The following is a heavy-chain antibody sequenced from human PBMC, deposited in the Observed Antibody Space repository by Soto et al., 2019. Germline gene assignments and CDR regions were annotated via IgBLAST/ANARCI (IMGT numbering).Heavy chain of an antibody. V-gene: IGHV3-13*01. J-gene: IGHJ4*02. D-gene: IGHD3-16*01. CDR3: AAGGVTSVAQFDS. CDR1: GFTFRNYA. Sequence: EVQLVESGGGLVQPGGSLRLSCAASGFTFRNYAMHWVRQPTGKGLEWVSGIGAAGDTYYPGSVKGRFTISRENAKNSLYLQMNSLRAGDTAVYYCAAGGVTSVAQFDSWGQGTLVTVSS. CDR2: IGAAGDT.